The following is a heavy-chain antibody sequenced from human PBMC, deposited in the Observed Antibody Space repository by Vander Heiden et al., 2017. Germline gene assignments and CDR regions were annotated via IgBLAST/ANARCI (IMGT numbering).Heavy chain of an antibody. CDR3: ARFAEGWLQSNYYFDY. V-gene: IGHV3-21*01. CDR1: GFTFSRYD. Sequence: VQLVESGGGLDKPAGSLRLSCAASGFTFSRYDMNLVRQAPGKGLEWVSSISSRSSYIYYADSVKGRFTISRDNAKNSLYLQMNSLRAEDTAVYYCARFAEGWLQSNYYFDYWGQGTLVTVSS. CDR2: ISSRSSYI. D-gene: IGHD5-12*01. J-gene: IGHJ4*02.